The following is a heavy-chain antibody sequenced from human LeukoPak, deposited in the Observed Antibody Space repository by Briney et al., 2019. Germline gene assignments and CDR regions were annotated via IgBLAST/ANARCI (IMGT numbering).Heavy chain of an antibody. J-gene: IGHJ4*02. D-gene: IGHD3-22*01. CDR3: AREQGYYSVPGY. CDR2: IRSDGSSK. Sequence: GGSLRLSCAASGFTFSRYWMHWVRQARGKGPVGVSRIRSDGSSKDYADSVKGRFTISRDNAKNTLYLQMNSLRAEDTAVYYCAREQGYYSVPGYWGQGTQVTVSS. V-gene: IGHV3-74*01. CDR1: GFTFSRYW.